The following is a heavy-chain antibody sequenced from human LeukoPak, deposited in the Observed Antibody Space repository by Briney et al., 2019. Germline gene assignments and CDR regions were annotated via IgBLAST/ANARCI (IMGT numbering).Heavy chain of an antibody. Sequence: GGSLRLSCAASGFTFSSYEMNWVRQAPGKGLEWVSYISSRGSTIYYADSVKGRFTISRDNAKNSLYLQMNSLRAEDTAVYYCARAPSKDDAFDIWGQGTMVTVSS. V-gene: IGHV3-48*03. CDR1: GFTFSSYE. CDR3: ARAPSKDDAFDI. J-gene: IGHJ3*02. CDR2: ISSRGSTI.